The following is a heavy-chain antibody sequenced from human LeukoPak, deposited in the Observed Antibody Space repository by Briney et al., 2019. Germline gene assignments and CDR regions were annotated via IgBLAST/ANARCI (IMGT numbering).Heavy chain of an antibody. Sequence: ASVKVSCKASGYTFTGYYMHWVRQAPGQGLEWMGWINPNSGGTNYAQKFQGWVTMTRDTSISTAYMELSRLRSDDTAVYYCARDWGGPGSSGSWAFDNWGQGTMVTVSS. D-gene: IGHD3-16*01. V-gene: IGHV1-2*04. CDR3: ARDWGGPGSSGSWAFDN. CDR2: INPNSGGT. J-gene: IGHJ3*02. CDR1: GYTFTGYY.